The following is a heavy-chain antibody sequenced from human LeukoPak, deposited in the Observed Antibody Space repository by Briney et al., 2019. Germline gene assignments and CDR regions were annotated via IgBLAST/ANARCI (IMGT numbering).Heavy chain of an antibody. Sequence: SETLSLTCTVSGGSISSSSYYRGWIRQPPGKGLEWIGSIYYSGSTYYNPSLKSRVTISVDTSKNQFSLKLSSVTAADTAVYYCARDIGAAAAPPSYFDYWGQGTLVTVSS. J-gene: IGHJ4*02. CDR2: IYYSGST. V-gene: IGHV4-39*07. CDR3: ARDIGAAAAPPSYFDY. CDR1: GGSISSSSYY. D-gene: IGHD6-13*01.